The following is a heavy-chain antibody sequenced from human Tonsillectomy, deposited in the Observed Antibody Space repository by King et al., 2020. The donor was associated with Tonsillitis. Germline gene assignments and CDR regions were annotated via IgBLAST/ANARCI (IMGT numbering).Heavy chain of an antibody. D-gene: IGHD6-19*01. CDR2: ISGSDSNT. CDR1: GFNLSNYA. J-gene: IGHJ4*02. CDR3: AKDLLWTVAGDC. V-gene: IGHV3-23*04. Sequence: VQLVESGGGLVQPGGSLRLSCAASGFNLSNYAISWVRQAPGKGLEWVSGISGSDSNTYYADSVKGRFTISRDNSKNTLYLQMSSLSAEDTAIYYCAKDLLWTVAGDCWGQETLVTVSS.